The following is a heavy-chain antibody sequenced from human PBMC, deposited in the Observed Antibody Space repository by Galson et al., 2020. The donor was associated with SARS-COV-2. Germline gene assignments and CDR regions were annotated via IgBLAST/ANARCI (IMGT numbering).Heavy chain of an antibody. CDR3: AKDARSLWFGELLNYYGMDV. D-gene: IGHD3-10*01. CDR2: ISYDGSNK. Sequence: GESLKISCAASGFTFSSYGMHWVRQAPGKGLEWVAVISYDGSNKYYADSVKGRFTISRDNSKNTLYLQMNSLRAEDTAVYYCAKDARSLWFGELLNYYGMDVWGQGTTVTVSS. CDR1: GFTFSSYG. V-gene: IGHV3-30*18. J-gene: IGHJ6*02.